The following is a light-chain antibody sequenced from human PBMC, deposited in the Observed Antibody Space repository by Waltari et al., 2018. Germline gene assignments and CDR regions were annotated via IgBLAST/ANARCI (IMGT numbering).Light chain of an antibody. CDR2: EGS. J-gene: IGLJ2*01. V-gene: IGLV2-23*03. Sequence: QSALTQPASVSGSPGPSLTISCTGTSSAVGSYNLVSWYQQHPGKAPKLMIYEGSKRPSGVSNRFSGSKSGNTASLRISGLQAEDEADYYCCSYARSSTFEVFGGGTKLTVL. CDR1: SSAVGSYNL. CDR3: CSYARSSTFEV.